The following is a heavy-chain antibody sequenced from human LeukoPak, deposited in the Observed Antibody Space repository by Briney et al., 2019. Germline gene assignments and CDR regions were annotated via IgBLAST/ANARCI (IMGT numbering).Heavy chain of an antibody. J-gene: IGHJ4*02. Sequence: SVKVSCKASGGTFSSYAISWVRQAPGQGLEWMGGIIPIIGTANYAQKFQGRVTITADESTSTAYMELSSLRSEDTAVYYCARGAGATTHYFDYWGQGTLVTVSS. CDR2: IIPIIGTA. D-gene: IGHD1-26*01. CDR1: GGTFSSYA. CDR3: ARGAGATTHYFDY. V-gene: IGHV1-69*13.